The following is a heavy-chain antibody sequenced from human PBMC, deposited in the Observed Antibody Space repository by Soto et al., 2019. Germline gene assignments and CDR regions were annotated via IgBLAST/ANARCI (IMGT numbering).Heavy chain of an antibody. J-gene: IGHJ4*02. CDR3: IRGGVAAPPHFEF. CDR2: FYYSGTT. CDR1: GDSVTDYY. D-gene: IGHD3-16*01. Sequence: PSETLSLTCSVSGDSVTDYYWNWVRQTSGKALEWIGYFYYSGTTNYNPSLKGRASISVDTSRNQFSLKLTSVTAADTAVYYCIRGGVAAPPHFEFWGQGKLVTVSS. V-gene: IGHV4-59*02.